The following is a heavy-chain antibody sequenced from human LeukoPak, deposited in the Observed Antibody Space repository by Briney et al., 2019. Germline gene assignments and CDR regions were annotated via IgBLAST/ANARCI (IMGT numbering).Heavy chain of an antibody. D-gene: IGHD6-13*01. Sequence: GGSLRLSCTASGFTFSSYDMHWVRQAPGKGLEWVAVISYDGSNKYYADSVKGRFTISRDNSKNTLCLQMNSLRAEDTAVYYCAKYSNSCYDPWGQGTLVTVSS. V-gene: IGHV3-30*18. CDR2: ISYDGSNK. CDR3: AKYSNSCYDP. J-gene: IGHJ5*02. CDR1: GFTFSSYD.